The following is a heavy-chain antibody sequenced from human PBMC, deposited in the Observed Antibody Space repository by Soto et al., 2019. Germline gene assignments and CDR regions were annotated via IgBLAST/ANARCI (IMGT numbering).Heavy chain of an antibody. V-gene: IGHV3-15*01. D-gene: IGHD4-17*01. CDR3: TTYRDGDYADY. Sequence: GGSLRLSCAASGFTFSKAWMRWVRQAPGKGLEWVGRIKSQTDGGTTDYAAPVKGRFSISRDDSNNTLYLQMNSLKTEDTAVYYCTTYRDGDYADYWGQGTLVTVSS. CDR2: IKSQTDGGTT. J-gene: IGHJ4*02. CDR1: GFTFSKAW.